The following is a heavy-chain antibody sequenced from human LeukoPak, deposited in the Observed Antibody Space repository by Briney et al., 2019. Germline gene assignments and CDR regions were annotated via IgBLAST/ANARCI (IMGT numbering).Heavy chain of an antibody. J-gene: IGHJ4*02. CDR2: VYYSGSN. CDR3: ARLSKGRYFLYIFDC. V-gene: IGHV4-39*01. D-gene: IGHD3-9*01. CDR1: GGSVSSTSYY. Sequence: SETLSLTCTVSGGSVSSTSYYWGWIRQPPGKGLEWIGNVYYSGSNYYNPSLKSRVTLPVHTSKNQFSLKMSAATVADMAVYYCARLSKGRYFLYIFDCWVQGSLVSVSS.